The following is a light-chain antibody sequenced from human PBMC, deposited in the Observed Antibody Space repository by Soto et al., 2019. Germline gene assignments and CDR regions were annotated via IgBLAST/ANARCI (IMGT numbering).Light chain of an antibody. Sequence: DIVMTQTPLSLSVTPGQPASISCQSSQSLLHSVGKTYLYWYLQKPGQPPQLLIYEVSNRFSGVTNRFSGRCSGKYFILKISRVEADYDRYYYCMPRIELWTFGQGTKVEIK. CDR2: EVS. J-gene: IGKJ1*01. CDR1: QSLLHSVGKTY. CDR3: MPRIELWT. V-gene: IGKV2D-29*01.